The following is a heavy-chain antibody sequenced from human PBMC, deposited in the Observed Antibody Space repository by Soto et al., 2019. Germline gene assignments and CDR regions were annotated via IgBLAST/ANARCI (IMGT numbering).Heavy chain of an antibody. J-gene: IGHJ6*03. Sequence: QVQLQQWGAGLLKPSETLSLTCAVYGGSFSGYYWSWIRQPPGKGLEGIGEINHSGSTKYIPSLKSRVTIAVDTSKKQFSLKLSSVTAADSAVYYCARGGQVVVPAAILGYYYYMDVWGKGTTVTVSS. D-gene: IGHD2-2*01. V-gene: IGHV4-34*01. CDR3: ARGGQVVVPAAILGYYYYMDV. CDR1: GGSFSGYY. CDR2: INHSGST.